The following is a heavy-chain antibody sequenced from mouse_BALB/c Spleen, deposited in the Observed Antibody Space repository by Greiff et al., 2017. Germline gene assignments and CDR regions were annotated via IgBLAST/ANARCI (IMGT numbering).Heavy chain of an antibody. V-gene: IGHV1-63*02. D-gene: IGHD2-2*01. CDR2: IYPGGGYT. CDR3: ARGGNYGYDGGFAD. Sequence: QVQLKESGAELVRPGTSVKMSCKAAGYTFTNYWIGWVKQRPGHGLEWIGDIYPGGGYTNYNEKFKGKATLTADTSSSTAYMQLSSLTSEDSAIYYCARGGNYGYDGGFADWGQGTLVTVSA. J-gene: IGHJ3*01. CDR1: GYTFTNYW.